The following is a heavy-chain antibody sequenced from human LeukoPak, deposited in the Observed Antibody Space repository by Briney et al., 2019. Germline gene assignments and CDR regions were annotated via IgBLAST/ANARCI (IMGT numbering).Heavy chain of an antibody. CDR2: IWYDGSNK. J-gene: IGHJ4*02. D-gene: IGHD3-22*01. CDR3: AKEPTYYYDSSGYYLDY. CDR1: GFTFSSYG. V-gene: IGHV3-33*06. Sequence: GGSLRLSCAASGFTFSSYGMHWVRQAPGKGLEWVAVIWYDGSNKYYADSVKRRFTISRDNSKNTLYLQMNSLRAEDTAVYYCAKEPTYYYDSSGYYLDYWGQGTLVAVSS.